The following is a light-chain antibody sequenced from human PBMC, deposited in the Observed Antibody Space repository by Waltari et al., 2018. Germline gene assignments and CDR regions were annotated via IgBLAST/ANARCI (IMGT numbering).Light chain of an antibody. Sequence: DIQVTQSPSSLSASVGDRVTITCRASQSISRFLNWYQQKPGKAPKLLIYSASILPSGVPSRFGGSGSGTYFTLTISSLEPEDFATYFCQQTDTSPSTFGQGTKLDFK. V-gene: IGKV1-39*01. CDR3: QQTDTSPST. CDR2: SAS. CDR1: QSISRF. J-gene: IGKJ2*01.